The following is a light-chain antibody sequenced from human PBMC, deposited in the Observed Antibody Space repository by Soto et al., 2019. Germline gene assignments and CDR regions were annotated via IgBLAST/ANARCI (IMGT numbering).Light chain of an antibody. Sequence: QSVLTQPASVSGSPGQSITISCTGTSSDVGGYNYVSWFQQHPDKAPKLMIYDVSNRPSGVSNRFSGSKSGNTASLTISGLQADDEADYYCSSYTGSTTVVFGGGTQLTVL. V-gene: IGLV2-14*01. CDR3: SSYTGSTTVV. CDR1: SSDVGGYNY. J-gene: IGLJ2*01. CDR2: DVS.